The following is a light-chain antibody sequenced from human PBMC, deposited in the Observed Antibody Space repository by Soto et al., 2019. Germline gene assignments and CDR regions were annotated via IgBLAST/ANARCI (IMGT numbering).Light chain of an antibody. CDR3: CSYAGFSTFV. Sequence: QSVLTQPASVSGSPGQSITISFTGTRSDVGSYNLVSWYQQHPGKAPKLMIYEGSKRPSGVSNRFSGSKSGNTASLTISGLQAEDEADYYCCSYAGFSTFVFGGGTKVTVL. V-gene: IGLV2-23*03. CDR1: RSDVGSYNL. CDR2: EGS. J-gene: IGLJ2*01.